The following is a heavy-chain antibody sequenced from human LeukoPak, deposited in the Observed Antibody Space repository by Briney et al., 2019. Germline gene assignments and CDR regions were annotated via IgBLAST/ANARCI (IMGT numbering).Heavy chain of an antibody. D-gene: IGHD2-21*02. Sequence: SSETLSLXCTVSGGSNSSYYWSWIRRPPGKGLEWIGYIYYSGSTNYNPSLKSRVTISVDTSKNQFSLKLSSVTAADTAVYYCARADDSAFDIWGQGTMVTVSS. CDR2: IYYSGST. J-gene: IGHJ3*02. V-gene: IGHV4-59*01. CDR1: GGSNSSYY. CDR3: ARADDSAFDI.